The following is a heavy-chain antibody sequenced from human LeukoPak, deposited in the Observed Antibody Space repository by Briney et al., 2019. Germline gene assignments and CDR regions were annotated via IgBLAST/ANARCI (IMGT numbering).Heavy chain of an antibody. V-gene: IGHV3-30*02. D-gene: IGHD2-8*01. CDR3: AKWYCTTSTCYYDY. Sequence: GGSLRLSCAASGFTFSSYGMHWVRQAPGKGLEWVAFIRYDGSNKYYADSVKGRFTISRDNSKNTLYLQMNRLRAEDTAVYYCAKWYCTTSTCYYDYWGQGTLVTVSS. CDR1: GFTFSSYG. J-gene: IGHJ4*02. CDR2: IRYDGSNK.